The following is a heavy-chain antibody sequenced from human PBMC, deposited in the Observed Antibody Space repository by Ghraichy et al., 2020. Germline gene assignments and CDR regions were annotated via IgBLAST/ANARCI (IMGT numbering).Heavy chain of an antibody. V-gene: IGHV3-48*04. Sequence: GALRLSCAASGFTFSSYSMNWVRQAPGKGLEWVSYISSSSSTIYYADSVKGRFTISRDNAKNSLYLQMNSLRAEDTAVYYCARGRRELGFDYWGQGTLVTVSS. CDR3: ARGRRELGFDY. J-gene: IGHJ4*02. D-gene: IGHD7-27*01. CDR2: ISSSSSTI. CDR1: GFTFSSYS.